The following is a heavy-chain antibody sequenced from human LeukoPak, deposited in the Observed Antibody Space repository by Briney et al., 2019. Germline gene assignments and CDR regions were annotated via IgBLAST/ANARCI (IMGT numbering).Heavy chain of an antibody. Sequence: GGSLRLSCAASGFIVSGDFMSWVRQAPGKGLEWVSVIYSYGSTYYADSVKGRFTISRDNSKNTLDLQMTGLRAEDTAVYYCARDVDWFDPWGQGTLVTVSS. J-gene: IGHJ5*02. V-gene: IGHV3-53*01. CDR1: GFIVSGDF. CDR3: ARDVDWFDP. CDR2: IYSYGST.